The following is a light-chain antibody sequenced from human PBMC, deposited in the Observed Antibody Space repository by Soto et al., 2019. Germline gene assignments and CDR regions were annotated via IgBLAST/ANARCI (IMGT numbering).Light chain of an antibody. CDR3: QQFRTCPWT. J-gene: IGKJ1*01. CDR2: GAS. CDR1: QSISIN. V-gene: IGKV3D-15*01. Sequence: THSPCTLSVSPLYRVSLSFMASQSISINLAWYQHKPGQAPRLLIHGASTRATGVPSRIRGSGSGTEFTLTISSLQSEDFAVYYCQQFRTCPWTFGQGTKVDIK.